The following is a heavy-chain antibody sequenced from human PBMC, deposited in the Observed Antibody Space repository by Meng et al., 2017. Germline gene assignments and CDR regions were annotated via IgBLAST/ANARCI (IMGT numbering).Heavy chain of an antibody. Sequence: QGQGMRAGAEVKRPGASWKVSCKASGYTFAAYWIQWVRQAPGQGLEWMGRIDPKSDNTHYAQKFQGRVTMTRDTSISTAYMELSGLRSDDTAVYYCARDEDISAAGYLLGDFWGQGTLVTVSS. CDR1: GYTFAAYW. D-gene: IGHD6-13*01. J-gene: IGHJ4*02. CDR2: IDPKSDNT. V-gene: IGHV1-2*06. CDR3: ARDEDISAAGYLLGDF.